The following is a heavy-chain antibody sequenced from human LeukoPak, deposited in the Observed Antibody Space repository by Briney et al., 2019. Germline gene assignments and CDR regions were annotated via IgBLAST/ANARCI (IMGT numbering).Heavy chain of an antibody. J-gene: IGHJ4*02. D-gene: IGHD4-17*01. CDR2: IYYSGST. Sequence: PSETLSLTCTVSGGSISSYYWSWIRQPPGKGLEWIGYIYYSGSTNYNPSLKSRVTISVDTSKNQFSLKLSSVTAADTAVYYCARVTPVTTRREYYFDYWGQGTLVTVSS. CDR1: GGSISSYY. V-gene: IGHV4-59*01. CDR3: ARVTPVTTRREYYFDY.